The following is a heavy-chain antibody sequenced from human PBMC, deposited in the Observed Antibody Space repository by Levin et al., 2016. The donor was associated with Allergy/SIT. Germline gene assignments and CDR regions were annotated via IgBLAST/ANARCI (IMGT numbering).Heavy chain of an antibody. D-gene: IGHD4-11*01. CDR3: ARQISYSNYEGWFDP. V-gene: IGHV5-10-1*01. Sequence: GESLKISCKGSGYSFTSYWISWVRQMPGKGLEWMGRIDPSDSYTNYSPSFQGHVTISADKSISTAYLQWSSLKASDTAMYYCARQISYSNYEGWFDPWGQGTLVTVSS. J-gene: IGHJ5*02. CDR1: GYSFTSYW. CDR2: IDPSDSYT.